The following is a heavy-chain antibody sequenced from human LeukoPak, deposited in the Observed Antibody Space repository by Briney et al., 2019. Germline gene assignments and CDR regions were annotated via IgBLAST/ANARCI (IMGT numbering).Heavy chain of an antibody. CDR3: AIWDSYGPVDY. D-gene: IGHD5-18*01. Sequence: SETLSLTCTVSGGSISSYYWSWIRQPPGKGLEWIGYIYYSGSTNYNPSLKSRVTISVDTSKNQFSLKLSSATAADTAVYYCAIWDSYGPVDYWGQGTLVTVSS. J-gene: IGHJ4*02. CDR2: IYYSGST. V-gene: IGHV4-59*01. CDR1: GGSISSYY.